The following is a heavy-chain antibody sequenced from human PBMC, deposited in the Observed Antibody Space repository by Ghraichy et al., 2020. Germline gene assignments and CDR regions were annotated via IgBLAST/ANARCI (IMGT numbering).Heavy chain of an antibody. D-gene: IGHD3-10*01. J-gene: IGHJ3*01. V-gene: IGHV3-23*01. CDR1: EFTFDGYP. Sequence: LSLTCAVSEFTFDGYPMTWVRQAPGKGLEWVSTLGADGRSTFYADSVKGRFTISRDKSKRTMYLQMNSLRADDTAVYYCAEEGGRLGEGAFDVWGQGTKVTVSP. CDR3: AEEGGRLGEGAFDV. CDR2: LGADGRST.